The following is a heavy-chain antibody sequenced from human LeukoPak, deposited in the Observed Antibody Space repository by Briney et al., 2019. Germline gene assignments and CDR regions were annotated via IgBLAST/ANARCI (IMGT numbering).Heavy chain of an antibody. CDR2: IYYSGST. J-gene: IGHJ4*02. D-gene: IGHD3-10*01. CDR1: GGSISSYY. CDR3: AKDVLWFGELSYFDY. V-gene: IGHV4-59*01. Sequence: SETLSLTCTVSGGSISSYYWSWIRQPPGKGLEWTGYIYYSGSTNYNPSLKSRVTISVDTSKNQFSLKLSSVTAEDTALYYCAKDVLWFGELSYFDYWGQGTLVTVSS.